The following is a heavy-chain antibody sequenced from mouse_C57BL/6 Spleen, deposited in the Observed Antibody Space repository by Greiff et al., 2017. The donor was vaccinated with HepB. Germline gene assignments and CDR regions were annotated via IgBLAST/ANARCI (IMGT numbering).Heavy chain of an antibody. Sequence: EVKLMESGPGLVKPSQSLSLTCSVTGYSITSGYYWNWIRQFPGNKLEWMGYISYDGSNNYNPSLKNRISITRDTSKNQFFLKLNSVTTEDTATYYCARRRFYGIYYWGQGTTLTVSS. CDR3: ARRRFYGIYY. CDR1: GYSITSGYY. CDR2: ISYDGSN. D-gene: IGHD1-1*01. J-gene: IGHJ2*01. V-gene: IGHV3-6*01.